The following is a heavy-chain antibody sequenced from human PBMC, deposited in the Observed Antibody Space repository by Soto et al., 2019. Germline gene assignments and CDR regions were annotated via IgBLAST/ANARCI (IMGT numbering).Heavy chain of an antibody. Sequence: PSETLSLTCTVSGGSISSGDYYWSWIRQPPGKGLEWIGYIYYSGSTYYNPSLKSRVTISVDASKNQFSLKLSSVTAADTAVYYCARAQLLWFGELLDCWGQGTLVTVSS. CDR2: IYYSGST. D-gene: IGHD3-10*01. V-gene: IGHV4-30-4*01. CDR1: GGSISSGDYY. CDR3: ARAQLLWFGELLDC. J-gene: IGHJ4*02.